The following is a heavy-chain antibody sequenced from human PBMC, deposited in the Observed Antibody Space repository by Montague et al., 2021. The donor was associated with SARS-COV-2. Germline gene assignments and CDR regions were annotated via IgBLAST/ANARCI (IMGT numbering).Heavy chain of an antibody. V-gene: IGHV3-30*18. CDR1: GFTFNNYG. CDR3: AKASEVFWLGQFARDAFDL. J-gene: IGHJ3*01. CDR2: ISYEGSQR. Sequence: SRSLSLAASGFTFNNYGIHWVRQAPGKGLEWVAVISYEGSQRFFSDSVKGRFAISRDSAQRTVFLLMNSLRVDDTAVYHCAKASEVFWLGQFARDAFDLWGQGTTVVVSS. D-gene: IGHD3-10*01.